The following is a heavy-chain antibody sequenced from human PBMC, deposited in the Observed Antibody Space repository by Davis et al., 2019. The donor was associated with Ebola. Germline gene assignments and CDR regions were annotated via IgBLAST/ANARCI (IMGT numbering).Heavy chain of an antibody. V-gene: IGHV4-59*01. CDR3: ARSSTVTTYVY. Sequence: PSETLSLTCTVSGGSISSYYWSWIRQPPGKGLEWIGYIYYSGSTNYNPSLKSRVTISVDTSKNQFSLKLSSVTAADTAVYYCARSSTVTTYVYWGQGTLVTVSS. CDR1: GGSISSYY. J-gene: IGHJ4*02. D-gene: IGHD4-17*01. CDR2: IYYSGST.